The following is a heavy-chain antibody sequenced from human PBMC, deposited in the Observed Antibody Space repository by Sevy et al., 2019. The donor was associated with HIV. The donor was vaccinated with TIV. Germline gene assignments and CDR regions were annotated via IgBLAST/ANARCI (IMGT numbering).Heavy chain of an antibody. CDR2: IWLTGAK. CDR3: ARGKHVSDYYGSFDY. D-gene: IGHD3-22*01. Sequence: GGSLRLSCTVSGVTVSSNFIIWVRQAPGKGLEWVSGIWLTGAKYYADSVKGRFTISSDNSKNTVYLDMSSLRADDTVVYFCARGKHVSDYYGSFDYWGQGTLVTVSS. CDR1: GVTVSSNF. J-gene: IGHJ4*02. V-gene: IGHV3-53*01.